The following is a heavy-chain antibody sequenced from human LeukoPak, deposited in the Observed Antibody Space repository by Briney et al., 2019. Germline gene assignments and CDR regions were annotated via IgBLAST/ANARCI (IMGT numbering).Heavy chain of an antibody. CDR2: ISDTGGAI. CDR3: AKDTSGWSLT. J-gene: IGHJ5*02. Sequence: GGSLRLSCAASGFAFSGYEMYWVRQAPGKGLEWISYISDTGGAIHYADSVRGRFTISRDDAKNPLYLQMNSLRAEDTAVYYCAKDTSGWSLTWGQGTLVTVSS. V-gene: IGHV3-48*03. CDR1: GFAFSGYE. D-gene: IGHD6-19*01.